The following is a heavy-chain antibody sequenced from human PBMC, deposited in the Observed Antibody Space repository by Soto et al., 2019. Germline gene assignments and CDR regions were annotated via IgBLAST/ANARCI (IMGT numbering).Heavy chain of an antibody. D-gene: IGHD6-6*01. CDR2: IKSKTDGGTT. CDR1: GFTFSNAW. CDR3: TSVFIAARYYFDY. Sequence: GGSLRLSCAASGFTFSNAWMSWVRQAPGKGLEWVGRIKSKTDGGTTDYAAPVKGRFTISRDDSKNTLYLQMNSLKTEDTAVYYCTSVFIAARYYFDYWGQGTLVTVSS. J-gene: IGHJ4*02. V-gene: IGHV3-15*01.